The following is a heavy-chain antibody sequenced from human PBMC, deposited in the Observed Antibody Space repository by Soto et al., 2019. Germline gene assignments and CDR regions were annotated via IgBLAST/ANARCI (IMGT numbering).Heavy chain of an antibody. V-gene: IGHV3-23*01. Sequence: EVQLLESGGGMVQPGGSLRLACAVSGFTISNNAMSWVRQAPGKGLEWVSSIGGAGGNTHDADSVKGRFTISRDNSKSTLYLQMNSLRAEDTAVYYCAKHPDFGDYSWYFDLWGRGTLVTVSS. J-gene: IGHJ2*01. CDR3: AKHPDFGDYSWYFDL. D-gene: IGHD4-17*01. CDR2: IGGAGGNT. CDR1: GFTISNNA.